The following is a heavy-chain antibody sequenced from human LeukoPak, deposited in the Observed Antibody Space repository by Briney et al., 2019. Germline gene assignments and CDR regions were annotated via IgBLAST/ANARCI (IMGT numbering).Heavy chain of an antibody. V-gene: IGHV3-23*01. Sequence: GGSLRLSCAVSGITLSNYGMSWVRQAPGKGLEWVAGISDRGSRTNYADSVKGRFTISTDHPKNTLYLQMNSLRAEDTAVYYCASVSGYYIGYFDYWGQGTLVTVSS. D-gene: IGHD3-3*01. CDR3: ASVSGYYIGYFDY. CDR1: GITLSNYG. J-gene: IGHJ4*02. CDR2: ISDRGSRT.